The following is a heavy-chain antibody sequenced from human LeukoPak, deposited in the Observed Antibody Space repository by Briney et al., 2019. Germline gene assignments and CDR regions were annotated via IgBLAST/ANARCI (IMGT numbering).Heavy chain of an antibody. CDR3: AKASWDDFWSGYYYLDY. Sequence: GGSLRLSCAASGFTFSSYAMSWVRQAPGKGLEWVSGISGSGGSTYYADSVKGRFTISRDNSKNTLYVQMNSLRAEDTALYYCAKASWDDFWSGYYYLDYWGQGTLVTVSS. D-gene: IGHD3-3*01. CDR1: GFTFSSYA. J-gene: IGHJ4*02. CDR2: ISGSGGST. V-gene: IGHV3-23*01.